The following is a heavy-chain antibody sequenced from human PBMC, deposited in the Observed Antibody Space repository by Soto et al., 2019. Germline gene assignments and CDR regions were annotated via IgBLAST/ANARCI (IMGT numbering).Heavy chain of an antibody. Sequence: DTHQLNCDVIGDPLMGKYWHRLCELPGTGLEWIGEIDPSGGTNYNPSLKSRAIISDDTSKNQFSLTLTSVTAADTAVYYCAREDSYGWSGESLDVWGQGTKVA. V-gene: IGHV4-34*01. CDR1: GDPLMGKY. D-gene: IGHD6-19*01. J-gene: IGHJ6*02. CDR2: IDPSGGT. CDR3: AREDSYGWSGESLDV.